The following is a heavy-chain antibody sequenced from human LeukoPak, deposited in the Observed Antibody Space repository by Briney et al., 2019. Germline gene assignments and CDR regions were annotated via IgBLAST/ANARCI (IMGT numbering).Heavy chain of an antibody. D-gene: IGHD3-10*01. Sequence: SETLSLTCAVYGGSFSGYYWSWIRQPPGKGLEWIGEINHSGSTNYNPSLKSRVTISVDTSKNQFSLKLSSVTAADTAVYYCARGVTYYYGSGRPYYFDYWGQGTLVTVSS. CDR3: ARGVTYYYGSGRPYYFDY. CDR1: GGSFSGYY. J-gene: IGHJ4*02. V-gene: IGHV4-34*01. CDR2: INHSGST.